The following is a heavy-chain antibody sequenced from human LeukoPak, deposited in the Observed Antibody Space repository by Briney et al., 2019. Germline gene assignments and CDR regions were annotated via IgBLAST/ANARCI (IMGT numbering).Heavy chain of an antibody. V-gene: IGHV4-39*01. Sequence: KPSETLSLTCTVSGGSISSSSYYWGWIRQPPGKGLEWIGSIYYSGSTYYNPSLKSRVTISVDTSKNQFSLKLSSVTAADTAVYYCARLRYSSGWSNFDYWGQGTLVTVSS. CDR1: GGSISSSSYY. CDR3: ARLRYSSGWSNFDY. J-gene: IGHJ4*02. D-gene: IGHD6-19*01. CDR2: IYYSGST.